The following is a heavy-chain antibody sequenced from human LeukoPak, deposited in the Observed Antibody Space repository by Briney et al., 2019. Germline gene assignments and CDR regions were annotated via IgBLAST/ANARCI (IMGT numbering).Heavy chain of an antibody. CDR1: GFTFSSYI. CDR3: ARDRYSGFDY. D-gene: IGHD1-26*01. J-gene: IGHJ4*02. Sequence: HPGGSLRLSCAASGFTFSSYIMNWVRQAPGRGLEWVSYISSTGGTIYYADSVKGRFTVSRDNAENSLYLQMNSLRAEDTAVYYCARDRYSGFDYWGQGTLVTVSS. CDR2: ISSTGGTI. V-gene: IGHV3-48*04.